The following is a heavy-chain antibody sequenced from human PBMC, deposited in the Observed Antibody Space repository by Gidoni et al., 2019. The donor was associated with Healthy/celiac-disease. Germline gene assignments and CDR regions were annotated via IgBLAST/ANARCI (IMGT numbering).Heavy chain of an antibody. Sequence: EVQLVESGGGLVQPGVSLRLSCAASGFTFSSDWMSWVRQAPGKGLELVANIKQDGSEKYYVDSVKGRFTISRDNAKNSLYLQMNSLRAEDMAVYYCARDPAALPDYWGQGTLVTVSS. CDR2: IKQDGSEK. V-gene: IGHV3-7*01. CDR1: GFTFSSDW. CDR3: ARDPAALPDY. D-gene: IGHD6-13*01. J-gene: IGHJ4*02.